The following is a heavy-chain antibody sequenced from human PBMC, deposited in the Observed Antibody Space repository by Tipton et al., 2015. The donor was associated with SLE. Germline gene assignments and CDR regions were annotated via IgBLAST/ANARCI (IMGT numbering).Heavy chain of an antibody. Sequence: TLSLTCAVYGGSFSGYYWSWIRQPPGKGLEWIGEINHSGSTNYNPSLKSRVTISVDTSKNQFSLKLSSVTAADTAVYYCAGGALGITVTTKGYFDYWGQGTLVTVSS. J-gene: IGHJ4*02. V-gene: IGHV4-34*01. CDR2: INHSGST. D-gene: IGHD4-17*01. CDR3: AGGALGITVTTKGYFDY. CDR1: GGSFSGYY.